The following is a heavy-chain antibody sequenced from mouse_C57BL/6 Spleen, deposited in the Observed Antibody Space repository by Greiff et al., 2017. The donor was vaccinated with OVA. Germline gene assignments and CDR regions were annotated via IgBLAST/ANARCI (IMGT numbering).Heavy chain of an antibody. Sequence: VQLQQSGPELVKPGASVKIPCKASGYTFTDYNMDWVKQSHGKSLEWIGDINPNNGGTIYNQKFKGKATLTVDKSSSTAYMERRSLTSEDTAVYYCARKGAYGNPWFAYWGQGTLVTVSA. J-gene: IGHJ3*01. CDR3: ARKGAYGNPWFAY. D-gene: IGHD2-1*01. V-gene: IGHV1-18*01. CDR1: GYTFTDYN. CDR2: INPNNGGT.